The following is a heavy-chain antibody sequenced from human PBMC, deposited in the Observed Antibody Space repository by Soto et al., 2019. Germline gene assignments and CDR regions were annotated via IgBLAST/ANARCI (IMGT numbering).Heavy chain of an antibody. Sequence: QVHLQQSGPGLVKPSGTLSLTCGVSGASVSSSHWWTWVRQPPGKGREWIGEIYHVGFTSYNPSLKSRAIMSMAKTENQFSLKMSSVTAADSAVYYGARDRHPTRTSPAAVLYYFDYWGQGSLVTVSS. CDR3: ARDRHPTRTSPAAVLYYFDY. CDR2: IYHVGFT. CDR1: GASVSSSHW. D-gene: IGHD2-2*01. J-gene: IGHJ4*02. V-gene: IGHV4-4*02.